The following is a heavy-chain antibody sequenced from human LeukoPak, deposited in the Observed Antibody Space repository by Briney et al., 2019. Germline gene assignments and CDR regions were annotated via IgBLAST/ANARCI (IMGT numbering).Heavy chain of an antibody. V-gene: IGHV4-59*01. Sequence: SETLSLTRTVTCSSFTPYYCRWIRPPAGKGPELNGHFYYSGSTHYNPSLKSRVTISVDTSRNQFSLKLTSVTAADTAVYYCARGQGGNYYLNYFDYWGQGALVTVSS. CDR2: FYYSGST. CDR3: ARGQGGNYYLNYFDY. J-gene: IGHJ4*02. CDR1: CSSFTPYY. D-gene: IGHD1-26*01.